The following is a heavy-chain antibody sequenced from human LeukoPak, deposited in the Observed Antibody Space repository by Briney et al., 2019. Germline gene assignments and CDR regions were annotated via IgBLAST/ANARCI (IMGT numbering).Heavy chain of an antibody. CDR1: GYTFTSYY. J-gene: IGHJ4*02. CDR2: INPSGGST. V-gene: IGHV1-46*01. D-gene: IGHD3-22*01. Sequence: ASVKVSCKESGYTFTSYYMHWVRQAPGQGLEWMGIINPSGGSTSYAQKFQGRVTMTRDTSTSTVYMELSSLRSEDTAVYYCARDRRMYYDSSGSFDYWGQGTLVTVSS. CDR3: ARDRRMYYDSSGSFDY.